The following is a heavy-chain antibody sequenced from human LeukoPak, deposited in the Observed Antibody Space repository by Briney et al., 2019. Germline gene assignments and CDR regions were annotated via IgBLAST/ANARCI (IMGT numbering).Heavy chain of an antibody. Sequence: ASVKVSCKASGGTFSSYAISWVRQAPGQGLDWMVWINPNSGGTNYAQKFQGRVTMTRDTSISTAYMELSRLRSDDTAVYYCARERLRYFDWSTNTIDYWGQGTLVTVSS. J-gene: IGHJ4*02. CDR2: INPNSGGT. CDR1: GGTFSSYA. CDR3: ARERLRYFDWSTNTIDY. V-gene: IGHV1-2*02. D-gene: IGHD3-9*01.